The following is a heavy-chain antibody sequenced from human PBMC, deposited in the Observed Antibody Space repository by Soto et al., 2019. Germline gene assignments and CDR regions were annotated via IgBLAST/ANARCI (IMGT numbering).Heavy chain of an antibody. D-gene: IGHD3-10*01. CDR3: AKSGSFGEARSIDY. CDR1: GFTFSNYA. CDR2: ISGSGAST. J-gene: IGHJ4*02. V-gene: IGHV3-23*01. Sequence: GESLKISCAASGFTFSNYAMSWVRQAPGKGLEWVSAISGSGASTYYADSVKGRFTISRDNSKNTLYLQMNSLRADDTAEYYCAKSGSFGEARSIDYWGQGTLVTVSS.